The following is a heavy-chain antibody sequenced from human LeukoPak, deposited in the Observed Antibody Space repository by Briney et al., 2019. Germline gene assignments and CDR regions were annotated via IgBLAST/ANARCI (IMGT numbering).Heavy chain of an antibody. Sequence: PSETLSLTCTVSGGSISSYYWSWIRQPPGKGLEWIGYIYYSGSTNYNPSLKSRVTISVDTPKNQFSLKLSSVTAADTAVYYCAGNVLWFGELLNIWGQGTMVTVSS. CDR1: GGSISSYY. D-gene: IGHD3-10*01. CDR3: AGNVLWFGELLNI. V-gene: IGHV4-59*01. CDR2: IYYSGST. J-gene: IGHJ3*02.